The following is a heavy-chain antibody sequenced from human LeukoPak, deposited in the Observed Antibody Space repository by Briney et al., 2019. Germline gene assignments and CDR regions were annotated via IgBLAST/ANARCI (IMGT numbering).Heavy chain of an antibody. CDR3: ARDRISINAHDM. CDR1: GGSISSSSYY. J-gene: IGHJ3*02. D-gene: IGHD1-14*01. CDR2: IYYSGST. V-gene: IGHV4-39*07. Sequence: SETLSLTCTVSGGSISSSSYYWGWIRQPPGKGLEWIGSIYYSGSTYYNPSLKSRVTISVDTSKNQFSLKLSSVTAADTAVYYCARDRISINAHDMWGQGTMVTVSS.